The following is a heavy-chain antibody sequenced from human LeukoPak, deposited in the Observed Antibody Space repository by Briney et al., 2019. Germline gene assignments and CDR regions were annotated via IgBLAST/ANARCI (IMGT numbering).Heavy chain of an antibody. D-gene: IGHD6-13*01. J-gene: IGHJ4*01. CDR2: IRYDGRNK. CDR3: SRDTGGSSSWWVD. V-gene: IGHV3-33*01. Sequence: PGGSLRLSCAASGFTFSSYGMHWVRQAPGKGLEWVAVIRYDGRNKYYVDSVECRFSRSRDNSESTLNLQMNHLRAEEAAIYYCSRDTGGSSSWWVDWGHGTVVTVSA. CDR1: GFTFSSYG.